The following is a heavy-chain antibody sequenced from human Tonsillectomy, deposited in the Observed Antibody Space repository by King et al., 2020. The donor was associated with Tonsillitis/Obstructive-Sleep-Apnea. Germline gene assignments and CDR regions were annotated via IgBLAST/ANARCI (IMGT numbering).Heavy chain of an antibody. J-gene: IGHJ6*03. Sequence: VQLVESGGGLVKPGGSLRLSCAASGFTFSNAWMSWVRQAPGKGLEWVGRIKSKTDGGTTDYAAPVKGRYTISRDDSKNTLYLQMNSLKTEDTAVYYCTTGAGIAAAGARYYYCCYYLDVWGKGTTVTVSS. CDR1: GFTFSNAW. D-gene: IGHD6-13*01. CDR3: TTGAGIAAAGARYYYCCYYLDV. CDR2: IKSKTDGGTT. V-gene: IGHV3-15*01.